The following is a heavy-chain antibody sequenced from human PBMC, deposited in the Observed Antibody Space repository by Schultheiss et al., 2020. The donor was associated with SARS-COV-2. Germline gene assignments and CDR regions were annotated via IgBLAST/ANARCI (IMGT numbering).Heavy chain of an antibody. J-gene: IGHJ4*02. D-gene: IGHD3-22*01. V-gene: IGHV3-23*01. CDR1: GFTFSSYA. CDR3: ARDGTRERSGYSSYFDY. CDR2: ISGSGGST. Sequence: GGSLRLSCAASGFTFSSYAMSWVRQAPGKGLEWVSAISGSGGSTYYADSVKGRFTISRDNSKNTLYLQMKSLRPEDTAVYYCARDGTRERSGYSSYFDYWGQGTLVTVSS.